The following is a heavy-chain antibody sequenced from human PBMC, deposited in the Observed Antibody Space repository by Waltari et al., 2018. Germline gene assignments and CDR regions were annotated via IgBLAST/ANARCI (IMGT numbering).Heavy chain of an antibody. CDR1: GFSVSNHC. CDR3: ARVDFWSGYCFDY. CDR2: IYSGGGT. V-gene: IGHV3-53*04. D-gene: IGHD3-3*01. J-gene: IGHJ4*02. Sequence: EVQLVESGGGLVKPGGSLRLSCAVSGFSVSNHCMTWDRQAPGKGLEWCSVIYSGGGTYHADSVKGRFSISRHDSKNTLNLQMNNLRAEDTAVYYCARVDFWSGYCFDYWGQGTLVTVSS.